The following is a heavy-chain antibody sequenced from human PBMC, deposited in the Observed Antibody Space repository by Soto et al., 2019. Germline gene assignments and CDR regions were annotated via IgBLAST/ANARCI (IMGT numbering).Heavy chain of an antibody. CDR2: IYHGGST. CDR1: GGSISSDYYS. D-gene: IGHD3-16*01. V-gene: IGHV4-30-2*01. CDR3: ARMNKLRNDAFDI. J-gene: IGHJ3*02. Sequence: SETVSLTCAVSGGSISSDYYSWSWIRQPPGKDLEWIGYIYHGGSTYYNPSLRSRVTLSVDTSKNQFSLRLTSVTAADTAVYSCARMNKLRNDAFDIWGPGKLVTVSS.